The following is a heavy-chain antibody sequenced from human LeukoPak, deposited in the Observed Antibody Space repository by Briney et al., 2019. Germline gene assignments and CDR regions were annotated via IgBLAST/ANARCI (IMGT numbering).Heavy chain of an antibody. V-gene: IGHV1-69*02. D-gene: IGHD3-22*01. J-gene: IGHJ4*02. CDR1: GGTFSSYT. Sequence: GSSVKVSCKASGGTFSSYTISWVRQAPGQGLEWTGRIIPILGIANYAQKFQGRVTITADKSTSTAYMELSSLRSEDTAVYYCARGPLRGYYDSSGYYYGYWGQGTLVTVSS. CDR2: IIPILGIA. CDR3: ARGPLRGYYDSSGYYYGY.